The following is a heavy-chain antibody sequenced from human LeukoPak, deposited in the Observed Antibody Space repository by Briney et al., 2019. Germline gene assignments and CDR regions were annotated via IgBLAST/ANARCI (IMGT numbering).Heavy chain of an antibody. CDR1: GFTFSSYS. J-gene: IGHJ6*02. Sequence: GGSLRLSCAASGFTFSSYSMNCVRQAPGKGLEWVSSISSSSSYIYYADSVKGRFTISRDNAKNSLYLQMNSLRAEDTAVYYCARDLGVVTANYYYYGMDVWGQGTTVTVSS. D-gene: IGHD2-21*02. CDR2: ISSSSSYI. V-gene: IGHV3-21*01. CDR3: ARDLGVVTANYYYYGMDV.